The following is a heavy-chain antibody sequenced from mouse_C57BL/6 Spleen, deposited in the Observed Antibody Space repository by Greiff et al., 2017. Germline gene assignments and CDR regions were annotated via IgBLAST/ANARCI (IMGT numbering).Heavy chain of an antibody. D-gene: IGHD4-1*01. Sequence: QVQLQQSGAELVRPGASVTLSCKASGYTFTDYEMHWVKQTPVHGLEWIGAIDPETGGTAYNQKFKGKAILTADKSSSTAYMELRSLTSEDSAVYYCTRAGWLTGVAYWGQGTLVTVSA. V-gene: IGHV1-15*01. CDR3: TRAGWLTGVAY. CDR1: GYTFTDYE. J-gene: IGHJ3*01. CDR2: IDPETGGT.